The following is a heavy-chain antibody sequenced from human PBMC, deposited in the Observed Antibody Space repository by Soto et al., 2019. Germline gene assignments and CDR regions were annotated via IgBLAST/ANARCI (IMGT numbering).Heavy chain of an antibody. CDR3: AKVFSPEGGNYFDY. J-gene: IGHJ4*02. V-gene: IGHV3-23*01. Sequence: EVQLLESGGGLVQPGGSLRLSCAASGFTFSNYAMNWVRQAPGKGLEWVSAISNSFSDGNTHYADSVKGRFTISRDNDKNTVFLEMNSLRAEETAVYYCAKVFSPEGGNYFDYWGQGTLVTVSS. CDR2: ISNSFSDGNT. CDR1: GFTFSNYA.